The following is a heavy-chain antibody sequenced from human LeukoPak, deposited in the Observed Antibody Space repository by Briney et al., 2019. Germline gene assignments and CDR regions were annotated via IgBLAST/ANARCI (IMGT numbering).Heavy chain of an antibody. D-gene: IGHD3-22*01. Sequence: TSETLSLTCAVYGGSFSGYYWSWIRQPPGKGLEWIGEINHSGSTNYNPSLKSRVTISVDTPKNQFSLKLSSVTAADTAVYYCARPGYYDNSGFNFDYWGQGTLVTVSS. J-gene: IGHJ4*02. CDR2: INHSGST. CDR3: ARPGYYDNSGFNFDY. CDR1: GGSFSGYY. V-gene: IGHV4-34*01.